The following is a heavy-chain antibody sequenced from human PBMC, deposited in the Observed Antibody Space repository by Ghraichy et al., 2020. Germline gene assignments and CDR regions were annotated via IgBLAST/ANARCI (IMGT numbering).Heavy chain of an antibody. CDR1: GFTFSSYA. CDR2: TSGGGGST. V-gene: IGHV3-23*01. CDR3: AKVVSWRYFDL. D-gene: IGHD3-16*01. J-gene: IGHJ2*01. Sequence: GGSLRLSCAASGFTFSSYAMNWVRQAPGKGLEWVAATSGGGGSTYYADSVKGRFTISRDNSKNTLYLQMNSLRAEDTAVYSCAKVVSWRYFDLWGRGHLVTVSS.